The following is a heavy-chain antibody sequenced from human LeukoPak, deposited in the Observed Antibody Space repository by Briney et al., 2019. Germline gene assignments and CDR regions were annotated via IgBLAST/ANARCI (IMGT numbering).Heavy chain of an antibody. V-gene: IGHV3-20*04. Sequence: PGGSLRLSCAASGFTFEDYGISWVRQVPGKGLEWVSGIYWNGCRIGYVDFVKGRFTIYRDNAKNSLYLQMISLRAEDTALYYCARGRSGDFDYWGQGTLVTVSP. D-gene: IGHD3-3*01. CDR2: IYWNGCRI. J-gene: IGHJ4*02. CDR1: GFTFEDYG. CDR3: ARGRSGDFDY.